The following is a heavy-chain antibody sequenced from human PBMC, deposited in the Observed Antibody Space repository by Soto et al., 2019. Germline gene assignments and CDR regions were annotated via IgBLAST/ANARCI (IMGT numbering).Heavy chain of an antibody. CDR2: ITSGGGGA. V-gene: IGHV3-23*01. D-gene: IGHD5-12*01. Sequence: GGSLRLSCVASEVTFASYDMDWVRQAPGKGLEWVSLITSGGGGANYADSVKGRFTISRDNSKNTLYLQMNSLRAEDTAIYNCVKEGREWNSRGSFDIWGRGTMVTVSS. CDR3: VKEGREWNSRGSFDI. CDR1: EVTFASYD. J-gene: IGHJ3*02.